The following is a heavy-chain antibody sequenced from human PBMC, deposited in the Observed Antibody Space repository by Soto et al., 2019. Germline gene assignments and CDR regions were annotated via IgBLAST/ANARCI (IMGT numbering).Heavy chain of an antibody. J-gene: IGHJ4*02. CDR1: GGSFTSNNW. V-gene: IGHV4-4*02. CDR2: IYRTGST. Sequence: SETLSLTCAVSGGSFTSNNWWTWVRQPPGQGLEWIGEIYRTGSTNYNPSLKSRVTISLDKSEKQISLKVTSLTAADTAVYYCASRDPGTSVDYWGQGTLVTVSS. CDR3: ASRDPGTSVDY. D-gene: IGHD1-7*01.